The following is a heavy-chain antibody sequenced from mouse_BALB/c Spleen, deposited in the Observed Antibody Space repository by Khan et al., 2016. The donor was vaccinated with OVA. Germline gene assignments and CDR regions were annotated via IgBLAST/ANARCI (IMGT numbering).Heavy chain of an antibody. CDR3: ARGNYNAYYFDY. CDR1: GYSITSGYA. D-gene: IGHD1-1*01. J-gene: IGHJ2*01. CDR2: ISYSGGT. Sequence: EVQLVESGPGLVKPSQSLSLTCTVTGYSITSGYAWNLIRQFPGNKLEWMGYISYSGGTSYTPSLKSRFSITRDTYKNQFCLQLYSVTTDDTATDYCARGNYNAYYFDYWGQGTTLTVSS. V-gene: IGHV3-2*02.